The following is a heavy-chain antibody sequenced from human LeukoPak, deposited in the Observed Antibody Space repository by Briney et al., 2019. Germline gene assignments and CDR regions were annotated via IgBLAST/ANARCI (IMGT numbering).Heavy chain of an antibody. Sequence: GGSLRLSCAASGFTFSSYGMHWVRQAPGKGLEWVAVISYDGSNKYYADSVKGRFTISRDNSKNTLYLQMNSLRADDTAVYYCVREGLTGYFDAWGQGTLVTVSS. V-gene: IGHV3-33*05. CDR2: ISYDGSNK. CDR1: GFTFSSYG. CDR3: VREGLTGYFDA. J-gene: IGHJ5*02. D-gene: IGHD6-25*01.